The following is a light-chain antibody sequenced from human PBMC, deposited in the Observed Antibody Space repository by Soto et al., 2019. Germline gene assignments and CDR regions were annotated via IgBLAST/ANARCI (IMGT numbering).Light chain of an antibody. CDR2: KAS. CDR1: QSISSW. CDR3: QQYETYWT. J-gene: IGKJ1*01. V-gene: IGKV1-5*03. Sequence: DIQMTQSPSTLSASVGDRVTITCRASQSISSWLAWYQQKPGKAPKLLIYKASSLESGVLSRFSGSGSGTEFTLTISSLQPDDFATYYCQQYETYWTFGQGTKVDIK.